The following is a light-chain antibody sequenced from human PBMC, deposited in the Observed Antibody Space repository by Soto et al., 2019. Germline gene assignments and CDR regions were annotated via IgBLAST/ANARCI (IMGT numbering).Light chain of an antibody. CDR3: QQSYKTPYT. CDR2: AAS. Sequence: DIQMTQSPSSLSASVGDRVTITCRASQRISNFLNWFQQKPGKASKLLIYAASSLQSGVPSGFSGSGSGTDFTLTISSLQPEDSATYYCQQSYKTPYTFGQGTKLEIK. V-gene: IGKV1-39*01. J-gene: IGKJ2*01. CDR1: QRISNF.